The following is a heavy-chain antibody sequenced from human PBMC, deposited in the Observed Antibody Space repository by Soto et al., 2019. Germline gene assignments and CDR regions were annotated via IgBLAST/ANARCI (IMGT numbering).Heavy chain of an antibody. Sequence: ASVKGSCKASGYTFSGYYMHWVRQAPGQGLEWMGWINPNSGGTNYAQKFQCRVTMTRDTSISTAYLELSRLRSDDTAVYYCARALRAGWYQDYWGQRTLVTVSS. D-gene: IGHD6-19*01. CDR1: GYTFSGYY. V-gene: IGHV1-2*02. CDR3: ARALRAGWYQDY. J-gene: IGHJ4*02. CDR2: INPNSGGT.